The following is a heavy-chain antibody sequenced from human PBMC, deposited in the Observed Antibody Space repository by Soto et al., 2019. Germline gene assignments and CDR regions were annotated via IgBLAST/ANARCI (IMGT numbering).Heavy chain of an antibody. V-gene: IGHV4-31*11. CDR3: ARDRGFGMDV. CDR1: GDSVSSGNYY. Sequence: QLQLQEPGPGLVKPSQTLSLTCAVSGDSVSSGNYYWNWIRQRPGEGLEWIGYIFSSGSTYYNPSLESRLTISMDTSKHQFSLKLSSVTAADTAVYYCARDRGFGMDVWGQETTVTVSS. J-gene: IGHJ6*02. CDR2: IFSSGST.